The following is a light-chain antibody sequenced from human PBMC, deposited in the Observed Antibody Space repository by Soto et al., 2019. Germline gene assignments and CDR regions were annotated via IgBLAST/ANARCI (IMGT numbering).Light chain of an antibody. Sequence: QMPQTPSPLSASVGDRVTITSHARQDNTNDFNWYQQKQGKAPKLLIYDASNLETGVPSTFSGSGSGTDFTFTISSLQPEDIATYYCQQYDNLPLTFGQGTRLEIK. CDR3: QQYDNLPLT. CDR2: DAS. J-gene: IGKJ5*01. CDR1: QDNTND. V-gene: IGKV1-33*01.